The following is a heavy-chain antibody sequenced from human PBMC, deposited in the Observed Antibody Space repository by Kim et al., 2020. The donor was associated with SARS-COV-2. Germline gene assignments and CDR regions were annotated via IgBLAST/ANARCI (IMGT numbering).Heavy chain of an antibody. CDR1: GFNLYNYG. J-gene: IGHJ4*02. Sequence: GGSLRLSCAASGFNLYNYGMHWVRQTPVNGLEWVAVSKYDGSEEYYADSVRGRFTISRDNSRGTLYLQMNSLRSDDTAVYYCARENWGTYDYWGQGTLVTVSS. D-gene: IGHD3-16*01. CDR2: SKYDGSEE. V-gene: IGHV3-33*08. CDR3: ARENWGTYDY.